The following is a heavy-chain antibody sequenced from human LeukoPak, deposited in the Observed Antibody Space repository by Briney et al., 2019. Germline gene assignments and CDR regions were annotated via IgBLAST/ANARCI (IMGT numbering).Heavy chain of an antibody. J-gene: IGHJ4*02. D-gene: IGHD3-22*01. V-gene: IGHV4-31*03. CDR2: IYYSGST. CDR3: ARNQGDYYDSSGLDY. Sequence: SQTLSLTCTVSGGSISSGGYYWSWIRQHPGKGLEWIGYIYYSGSTNYNPSLKSRVTISVDTSRNQFSLKLSSVTAADTAVYYCARNQGDYYDSSGLDYWGQGTLVTVSS. CDR1: GGSISSGGYY.